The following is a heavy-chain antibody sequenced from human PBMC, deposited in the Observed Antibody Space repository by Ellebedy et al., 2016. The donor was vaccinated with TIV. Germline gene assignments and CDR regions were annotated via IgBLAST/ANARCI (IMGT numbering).Heavy chain of an antibody. CDR3: AGGISVAGTSLGF. Sequence: GGSLRLSCAVSGFTVSDNYMSWVRQAPGKGLEWVANINQDGSDKNYVDSVRGRFTISRDNSKNTLYLQMNSLRAEDTAVYYCAGGISVAGTSLGFWGQGTLVTVSS. CDR2: INQDGSDK. V-gene: IGHV3-7*03. J-gene: IGHJ4*02. CDR1: GFTVSDNY. D-gene: IGHD6-19*01.